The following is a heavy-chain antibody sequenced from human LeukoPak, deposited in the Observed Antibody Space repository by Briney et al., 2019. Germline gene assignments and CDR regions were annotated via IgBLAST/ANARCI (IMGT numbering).Heavy chain of an antibody. J-gene: IGHJ4*02. V-gene: IGHV1-58*02. CDR2: VVAGSGST. CDR3: AADLIAVAGSWY. CDR1: GFTFTSSA. D-gene: IGHD6-19*01. Sequence: SVKVSCKASGFTFTSSAMQWVRQARGQRLEWIGWVVAGSGSTNYAQKFQQRVTITRDMSTRTAYMELSGLRTEDTAVYCCAADLIAVAGSWYWGQGTLVTVSS.